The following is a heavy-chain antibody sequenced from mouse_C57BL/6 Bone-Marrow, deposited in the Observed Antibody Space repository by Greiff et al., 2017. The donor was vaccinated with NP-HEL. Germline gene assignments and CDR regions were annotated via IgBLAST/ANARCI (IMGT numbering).Heavy chain of an antibody. J-gene: IGHJ2*01. D-gene: IGHD1-1*01. CDR2: IHPNSGST. CDR1: GYTFTSYW. V-gene: IGHV1-64*01. Sequence: QVQLQQPGAELVKPGASVKLSCKASGYTFTSYWMHWVKQRPGQGLEWIGMIHPNSGSTNYNEKFKSKATLTVDKSSSTAYMQLSSLTSEDSAVYYCARMRAYYYGSSYFDYWGQGTTLTVSS. CDR3: ARMRAYYYGSSYFDY.